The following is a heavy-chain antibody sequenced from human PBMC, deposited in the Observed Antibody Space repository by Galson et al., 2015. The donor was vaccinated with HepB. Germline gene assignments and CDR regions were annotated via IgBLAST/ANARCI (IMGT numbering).Heavy chain of an antibody. Sequence: SLRLSCAASGFTFSSYVIDWVRQAPGKGLEYVSGISSQGVGTYYANSVKGRFTISRDNSKNTVYLQMGSLRAEDMAVYYCARDRSGSGWYRGAFDIWGQGTVFTVSS. CDR1: GFTFSSYV. D-gene: IGHD6-19*01. CDR2: ISSQGVGT. CDR3: ARDRSGSGWYRGAFDI. J-gene: IGHJ3*02. V-gene: IGHV3-64*01.